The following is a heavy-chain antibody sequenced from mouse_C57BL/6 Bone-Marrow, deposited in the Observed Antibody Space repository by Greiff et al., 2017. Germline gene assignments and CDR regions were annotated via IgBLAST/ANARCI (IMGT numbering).Heavy chain of an antibody. V-gene: IGHV1-66*01. Sequence: VQLQQSGPELVKPGASVKISCKASGYSFTSYYIHWVKQRPGQGLEWIGWIYPGSGNTKYNEKFKGKATLTADTSSSTAYMQLSSLTSEDSAVYYCARGGVWLRRYFDVWGTGTTVTVSS. CDR2: IYPGSGNT. CDR1: GYSFTSYY. J-gene: IGHJ1*03. CDR3: ARGGVWLRRYFDV. D-gene: IGHD2-2*01.